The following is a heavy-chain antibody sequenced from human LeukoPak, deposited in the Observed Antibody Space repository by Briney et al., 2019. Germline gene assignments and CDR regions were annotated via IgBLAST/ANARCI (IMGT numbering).Heavy chain of an antibody. J-gene: IGHJ4*02. D-gene: IGHD1-14*01. CDR1: GYSFTGYY. Sequence: ASVKVSCKASGYSFTGYYMHWVRQAPGQGLEWMGWISAYNGNTNYAQKLQGRVTMTTDTSTSTAYMELRSLRSDDTAVYYCARNLPLDEPPFDYWGQGTLVTVSS. CDR2: ISAYNGNT. V-gene: IGHV1-18*04. CDR3: ARNLPLDEPPFDY.